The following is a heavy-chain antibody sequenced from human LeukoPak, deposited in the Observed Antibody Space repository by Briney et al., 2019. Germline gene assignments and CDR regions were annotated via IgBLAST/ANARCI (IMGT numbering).Heavy chain of an antibody. Sequence: PGRSLRLSCAASGFTFFSKYGMHWVRQAPGKGLEWVAVISYDGSNKYYADSVKGRITISRDNSRNTLYLQMNSLRAEDTAVYYCAKDRGFSFASGSSELDYWGQGTLVTVSS. CDR2: ISYDGSNK. D-gene: IGHD3-10*01. J-gene: IGHJ4*02. CDR1: GFTFFSKYG. CDR3: AKDRGFSFASGSSELDY. V-gene: IGHV3-30*18.